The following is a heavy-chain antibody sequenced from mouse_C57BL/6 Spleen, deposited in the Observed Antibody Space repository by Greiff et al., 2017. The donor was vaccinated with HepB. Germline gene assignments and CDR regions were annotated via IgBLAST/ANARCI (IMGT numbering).Heavy chain of an antibody. V-gene: IGHV1-66*01. D-gene: IGHD1-1*01. J-gene: IGHJ2*01. CDR3: AIITTVVAGDY. CDR1: GYSFTSYY. Sequence: VKLVESGPELVKPGASVKISCKASGYSFTSYYIHWVQQRPGQGLEWIGWIYPGSGNTKYNEKFKGKATLTADTSSSTAYMQLSILTSEDSAVYYGAIITTVVAGDYWGQGTTLTVSS. CDR2: IYPGSGNT.